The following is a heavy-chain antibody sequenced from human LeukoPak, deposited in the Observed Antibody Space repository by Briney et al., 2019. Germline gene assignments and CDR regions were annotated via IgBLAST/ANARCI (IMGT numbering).Heavy chain of an antibody. Sequence: GGSLRLSCAASGFRFGSFWMSWVRQAPGKGLEWVANIKQDGSEKNYVDSVRGRFTISRDNAKKSVYLKMNSLRAEDTAVYYCAKSDDFWREGGFDYWGQGTLVTVSS. D-gene: IGHD3-3*01. CDR3: AKSDDFWREGGFDY. CDR1: GFRFGSFW. V-gene: IGHV3-7*01. CDR2: IKQDGSEK. J-gene: IGHJ4*02.